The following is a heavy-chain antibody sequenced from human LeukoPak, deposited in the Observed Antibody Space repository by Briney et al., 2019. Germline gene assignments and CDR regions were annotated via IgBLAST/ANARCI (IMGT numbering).Heavy chain of an antibody. CDR1: GYTFTGYY. CDR2: INPNSGGT. D-gene: IGHD3-10*01. Sequence: ASVKVSCKASGYTFTGYYMHWVRQAPGQGLEWMGWINPNSGGTNYAQKFQGRVTMTRGTSISTAYMELSRLRSDDTAVYYCAREGDYYGSGSYFNYYYYGMDVWGQGTTVTVSS. CDR3: AREGDYYGSGSYFNYYYYGMDV. V-gene: IGHV1-2*02. J-gene: IGHJ6*02.